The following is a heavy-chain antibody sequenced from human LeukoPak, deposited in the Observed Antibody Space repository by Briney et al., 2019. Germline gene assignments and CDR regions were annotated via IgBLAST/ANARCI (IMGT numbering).Heavy chain of an antibody. CDR3: AKRPPIAVAGSDY. CDR1: GCTFSSYA. Sequence: GGSLRLSCAASGCTFSSYAMSWVRQAPGKGLEWVAAISDSGGSTYNADSVKGRSPIARDTSKNKMSMNMNTLRAEDTAVYYCAKRPPIAVAGSDYWGQGPLVPVSS. CDR2: ISDSGGST. V-gene: IGHV3-23*01. D-gene: IGHD6-19*01. J-gene: IGHJ4*02.